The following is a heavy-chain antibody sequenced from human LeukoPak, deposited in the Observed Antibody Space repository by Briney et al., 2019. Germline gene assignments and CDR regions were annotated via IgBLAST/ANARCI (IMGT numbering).Heavy chain of an antibody. D-gene: IGHD3-10*01. CDR1: GFTFSSYA. CDR2: ISFDGTDA. Sequence: PGGSLRLSCAASGFTFSSYAIHWVRQAPGKGLEWVAVISFDGTDAFYADSVRGRFTISRDNSKNTLYLQMNSLRVEDTAVYHCARDGPEGNGSPLDYWGQGTLVTVSS. V-gene: IGHV3-30*04. J-gene: IGHJ4*02. CDR3: ARDGPEGNGSPLDY.